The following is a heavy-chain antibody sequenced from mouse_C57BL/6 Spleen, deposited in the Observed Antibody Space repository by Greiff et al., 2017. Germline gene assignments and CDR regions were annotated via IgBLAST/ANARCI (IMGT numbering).Heavy chain of an antibody. CDR2: IRNKANNHAT. J-gene: IGHJ3*01. CDR1: GFTFSDAW. Sequence: EVKLVESGGGLVQPGGSMKLSCAASGFTFSDAWMDWVRQSPEKGLEWVAEIRNKANNHATYYAESVKGRFTISRDDSKSSVYLQMNSLRAEDTVIYYCTHYYDYDGSGFAYWGQGTLVTVSA. D-gene: IGHD2-4*01. CDR3: THYYDYDGSGFAY. V-gene: IGHV6-6*01.